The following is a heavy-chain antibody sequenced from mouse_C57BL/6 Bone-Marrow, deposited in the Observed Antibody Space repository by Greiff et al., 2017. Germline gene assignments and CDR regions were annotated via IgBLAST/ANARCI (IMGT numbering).Heavy chain of an antibody. J-gene: IGHJ3*01. V-gene: IGHV1-69*01. CDR3: ARAVDYGKAFAY. CDR1: GYTFTSYW. D-gene: IGHD2-1*01. CDR2: IDPSDSYT. Sequence: QVQLQQPGAELVMPGASVKLSCKASGYTFTSYWMHWVKQRPGQGLEWIGEIDPSDSYTNYNQKFKGKSTLTVDKSSSTAYMQLSSLTSEDSAVYDCARAVDYGKAFAYWGQGTLVTVSA.